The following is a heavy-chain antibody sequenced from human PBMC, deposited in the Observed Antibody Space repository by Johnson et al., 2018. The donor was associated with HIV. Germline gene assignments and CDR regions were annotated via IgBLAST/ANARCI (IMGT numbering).Heavy chain of an antibody. V-gene: IGHV3-9*01. CDR1: GFTFDDYA. CDR3: VKGSRDLGGAFDI. J-gene: IGHJ3*02. CDR2: ISWNSGSI. Sequence: VQLVESGGGLVQPGRSLRLSCAASGFTFDDYAMHWVRQAPGKGLEWVSGISWNSGSIGYADSVKGRFTISRDNSKNTLYLQMNSLRAEDTAVYYCVKGSRDLGGAFDIWGQGTMVTVAS.